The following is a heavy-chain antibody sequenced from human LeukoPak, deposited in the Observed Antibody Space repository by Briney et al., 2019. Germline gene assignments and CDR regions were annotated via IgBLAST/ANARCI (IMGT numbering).Heavy chain of an antibody. Sequence: QPGRSLRLSCAASGFTFSSYAMHWVRQAPGKGLEWVAVISYDGSNKYYADSVKGRFTISRDNADNSLYLQMNSLSAEDTAVYYCARDSDKTVNRNQYGMDVWGKGTTVTVSS. CDR1: GFTFSSYA. CDR2: ISYDGSNK. J-gene: IGHJ6*04. D-gene: IGHD2-15*01. CDR3: ARDSDKTVNRNQYGMDV. V-gene: IGHV3-30-3*01.